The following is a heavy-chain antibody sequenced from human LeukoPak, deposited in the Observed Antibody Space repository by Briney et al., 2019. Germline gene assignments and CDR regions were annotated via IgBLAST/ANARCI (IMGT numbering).Heavy chain of an antibody. CDR2: IYSGGST. V-gene: IGHV3-53*01. CDR1: GFTVSSNY. CDR3: ARGWHYGSGDAD. J-gene: IGHJ4*02. Sequence: GGSLRLSCAASGFTVSSNYMSWVRQAPGKGLEWVSVIYSGGSTYYADSVKGRFTISRDNSKSTLYLQMNSLRAEDTAVYYCARGWHYGSGDADWSQGTLVTVSS. D-gene: IGHD3-10*01.